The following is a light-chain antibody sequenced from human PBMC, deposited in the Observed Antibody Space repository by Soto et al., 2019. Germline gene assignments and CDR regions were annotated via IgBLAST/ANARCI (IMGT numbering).Light chain of an antibody. J-gene: IGKJ1*01. Sequence: DIQMTQSPSTLSASVGDRVTITCRASQSISSWLAWYQQKPGKAPKLLIYDASSLESGVPSRFSGSGSGTEFTLTISSLQPDDFATYYCKQYNSYSQTFGQGTRVAIK. CDR2: DAS. CDR3: KQYNSYSQT. CDR1: QSISSW. V-gene: IGKV1-5*01.